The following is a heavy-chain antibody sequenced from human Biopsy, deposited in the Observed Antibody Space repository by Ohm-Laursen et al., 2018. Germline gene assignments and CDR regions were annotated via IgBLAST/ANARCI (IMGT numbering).Heavy chain of an antibody. V-gene: IGHV1-69*06. CDR2: IIPLFGTT. Sequence: SSVKVSCKVSGGTFSDYAISWLRQAPGQGLEWMGGIIPLFGTTNYAQKFQGRVTITADKSTGTAYMDLSSLRSEDTAVYYCARDTKWLASGPIDYWGQGTQVTVSS. J-gene: IGHJ4*02. D-gene: IGHD3-22*01. CDR1: GGTFSDYA. CDR3: ARDTKWLASGPIDY.